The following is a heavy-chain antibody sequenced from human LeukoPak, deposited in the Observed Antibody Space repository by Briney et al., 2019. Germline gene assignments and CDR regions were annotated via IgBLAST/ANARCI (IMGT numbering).Heavy chain of an antibody. CDR2: IYYSGIT. V-gene: IGHV4-59*01. J-gene: IGHJ4*02. D-gene: IGHD6-13*01. CDR3: ARAPAAGRGNYFDY. Sequence: LETLSLTCTFSGGSISTYYWSWIRQPPGKGLEWIGYIYYSGITNYNPSLKSRVTISVDTSKNQFSLKLSSVTAADTAVYYCARAPAAGRGNYFDYWGQGTLVTVSS. CDR1: GGSISTYY.